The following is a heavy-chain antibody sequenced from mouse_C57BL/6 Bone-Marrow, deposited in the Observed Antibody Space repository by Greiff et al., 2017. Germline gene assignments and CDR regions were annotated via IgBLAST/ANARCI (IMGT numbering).Heavy chain of an antibody. J-gene: IGHJ2*01. CDR2: ISDGGSYT. V-gene: IGHV5-4*01. CDR3: ARDDVSFDY. D-gene: IGHD2-3*01. Sequence: EVQLVESGGGLVKPGGSLKLSCAASGFTFSSYAMSWVRQTPEKRLEWVATISDGGSYTYYPDNVKGRFTISRDNAKNNLYLQMSHLKSEDTAMYYFARDDVSFDYWGQGTTLTVSS. CDR1: GFTFSSYA.